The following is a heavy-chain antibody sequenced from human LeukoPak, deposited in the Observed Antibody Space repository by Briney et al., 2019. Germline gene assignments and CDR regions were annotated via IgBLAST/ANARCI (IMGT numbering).Heavy chain of an antibody. CDR1: GFTFSSYW. CDR3: AGDQGPYY. J-gene: IGHJ4*02. CDR2: INTDGSGT. V-gene: IGHV3-74*01. Sequence: GGSLRLSCVVSGFTFSSYWMYWVRQAPGKGLVWVSRINTDGSGTRYADSVKGRFTISRDNAKNTLYLQMNSLRAEDTAVYYCAGDQGPYYWGQGTLVTVSS.